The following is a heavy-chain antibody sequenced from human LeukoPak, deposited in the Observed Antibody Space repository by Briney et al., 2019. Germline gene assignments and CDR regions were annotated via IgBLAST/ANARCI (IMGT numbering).Heavy chain of an antibody. D-gene: IGHD3-9*01. CDR1: GFTFSTYV. J-gene: IGHJ6*02. CDR2: ISVGAEYI. Sequence: GGSLRLSCAASGFTFSTYVMNWFRQAPGKGLEWVSTISVGAEYIYYADSVKGRFTISRDNSKNTLYLQMNSLKTEDTAIYYCARLELDPYDIPLMDVWGQGTTVTVSS. CDR3: ARLELDPYDIPLMDV. V-gene: IGHV3-23*01.